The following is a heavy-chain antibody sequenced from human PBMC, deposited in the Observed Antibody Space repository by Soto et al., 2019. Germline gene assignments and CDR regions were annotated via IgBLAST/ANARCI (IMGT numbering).Heavy chain of an antibody. D-gene: IGHD3-10*01. CDR2: ISGSGGST. CDR1: GFTFSSYA. V-gene: IGHV3-23*01. J-gene: IGHJ6*02. Sequence: GRSLRLSCAASGFTFSSYAMHWVRQAPGKGLEWVSAISGSGGSTYYADSVKGRFTISRDNSKNTLYLQMNSLRAEDTAVYYCAKGKWFPYYGMDVWGQGTTVTVSS. CDR3: AKGKWFPYYGMDV.